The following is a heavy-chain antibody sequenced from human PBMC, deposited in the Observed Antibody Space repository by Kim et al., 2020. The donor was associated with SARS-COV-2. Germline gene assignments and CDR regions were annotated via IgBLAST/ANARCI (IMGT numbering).Heavy chain of an antibody. CDR3: TKSPSYNWFDP. Sequence: TSYTDSVKGRFTISKDNSKNTLYLQMNSLIAEDTAIYYCTKSPSYNWFDPWGQGTLVTVSS. V-gene: IGHV3-23*01. J-gene: IGHJ5*02. CDR2: T.